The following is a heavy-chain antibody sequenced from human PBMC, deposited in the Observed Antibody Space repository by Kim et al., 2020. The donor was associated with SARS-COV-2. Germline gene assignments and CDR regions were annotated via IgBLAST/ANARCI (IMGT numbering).Heavy chain of an antibody. CDR1: GYSFTSYW. CDR2: IYPGDSDT. V-gene: IGHV5-51*01. Sequence: GESLKISCKGSGYSFTSYWIGWVRQMPGKGLEWMGIIYPGDSDTRYSPSFQGQVTISADKSISTAYLQWSSLKASDTAMYYCARREYCSSTSCYTVDWYFDLWGRGTLVTVSS. CDR3: ARREYCSSTSCYTVDWYFDL. D-gene: IGHD2-2*02. J-gene: IGHJ2*01.